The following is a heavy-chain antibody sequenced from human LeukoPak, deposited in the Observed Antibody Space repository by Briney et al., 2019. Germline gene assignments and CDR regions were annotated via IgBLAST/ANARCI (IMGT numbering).Heavy chain of an antibody. V-gene: IGHV3-48*01. Sequence: GGSLRLSCAASGFTFSDYSMNWVRQAPGKGLEWVSYISSGSSTIYYTDSVKGRFTISRDNAKNSLSLQMNSPRAEDTAVYYCARNKPYDKWGQGTLVTVSS. CDR2: ISSGSSTI. J-gene: IGHJ4*02. D-gene: IGHD3-9*01. CDR1: GFTFSDYS. CDR3: ARNKPYDK.